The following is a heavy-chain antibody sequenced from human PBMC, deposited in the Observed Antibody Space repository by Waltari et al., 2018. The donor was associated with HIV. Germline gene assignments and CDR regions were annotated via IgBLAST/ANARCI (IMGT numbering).Heavy chain of an antibody. D-gene: IGHD3-9*01. CDR3: ARRVGRTGSYDRHDT. Sequence: QVQLVESGGGVVQPGTSLSLSCAAPGFRFRNYAMHWARQAPGKGLEGVALSWHGDGNEKYETDYVRRRFTISRDNSKNTLYLQMNSLRGEDTAVYYCARRVGRTGSYDRHDTWGQGTLVTVSS. J-gene: IGHJ5*02. CDR2: SWHGDGNEK. CDR1: GFRFRNYA. V-gene: IGHV3-33*01.